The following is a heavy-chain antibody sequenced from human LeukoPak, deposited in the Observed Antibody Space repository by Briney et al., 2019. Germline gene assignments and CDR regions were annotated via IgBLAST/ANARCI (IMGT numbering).Heavy chain of an antibody. CDR3: ARGDSSSWYETHYYYYMDV. D-gene: IGHD6-13*01. CDR1: GGSFSGYY. V-gene: IGHV4-34*01. J-gene: IGHJ6*03. CDR2: INHSGST. Sequence: SETLSLTCAVYGGSFSGYYWSWIRQPPGKGLEWIGEINHSGSTNYNPSLKSRVTISVDTSKNQFSLKLSSVTAADTAVYYCARGDSSSWYETHYYYYMDVWGKGTTVTVSS.